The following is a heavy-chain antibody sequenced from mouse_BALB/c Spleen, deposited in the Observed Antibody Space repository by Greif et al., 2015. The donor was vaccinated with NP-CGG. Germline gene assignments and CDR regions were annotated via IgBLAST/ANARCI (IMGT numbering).Heavy chain of an antibody. CDR2: IDTSDSYT. Sequence: VQLQQSGAELVMPGASVKMSCKASGYTFTDYWMHWVKQRPGQGLEWIGAIDTSDSYTSYNRKFKGKATLTVDESSSTAYMQLSSLTSEDSAVYYCARRLRRGDYYFDYWGQGTTLTVSS. CDR3: ARRLRRGDYYFDY. D-gene: IGHD2-2*01. J-gene: IGHJ2*01. CDR1: GYTFTDYW. V-gene: IGHV1-69*01.